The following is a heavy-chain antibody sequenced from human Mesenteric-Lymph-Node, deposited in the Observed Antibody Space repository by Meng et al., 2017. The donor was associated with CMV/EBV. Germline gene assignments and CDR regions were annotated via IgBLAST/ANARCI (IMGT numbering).Heavy chain of an antibody. J-gene: IGHJ4*02. CDR3: ARCRFLEHLLLGYFDY. V-gene: IGHV3-7*01. D-gene: IGHD1/OR15-1a*01. CDR2: IKQDGNER. Sequence: GESLKISCAASGFTFDDYGMTWVRQVPGKGLEWVANIKQDGNERYYADVVKGRFTISRDNAKNSVDLEMKSLRDEDTAVYYCARCRFLEHLLLGYFDYWGQGSLVTVSS. CDR1: GFTFDDYG.